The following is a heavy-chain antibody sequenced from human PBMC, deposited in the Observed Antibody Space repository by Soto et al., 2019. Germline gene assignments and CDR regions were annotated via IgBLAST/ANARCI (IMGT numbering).Heavy chain of an antibody. Sequence: EVQLVESGGGLIQPGGSLRLSCAASGFTVSSNYMSWVRQAPVKGLEWVSVIYSGGSTYYADSVKGRFTISRDNSKNTVHLQMNSLRAEDTAVYYCAREWELPNYYGMDVWGQGTTVTVSS. CDR3: AREWELPNYYGMDV. D-gene: IGHD1-26*01. V-gene: IGHV3-53*01. J-gene: IGHJ6*02. CDR1: GFTVSSNY. CDR2: IYSGGST.